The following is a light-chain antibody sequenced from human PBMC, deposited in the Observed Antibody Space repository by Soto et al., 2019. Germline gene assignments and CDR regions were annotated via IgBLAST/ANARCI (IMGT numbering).Light chain of an antibody. Sequence: DIQVTQSPSSLSASVGDRVTITCRTSHNIATYLYWYQHRPGKAPNLLIYTATSLQSGVPSRFSGSGTGTDLTLTISALQPEDFTSYFCQQTYATPFTFGRGTTV. CDR1: HNIATY. CDR3: QQTYATPFT. CDR2: TAT. V-gene: IGKV1-39*01. J-gene: IGKJ3*01.